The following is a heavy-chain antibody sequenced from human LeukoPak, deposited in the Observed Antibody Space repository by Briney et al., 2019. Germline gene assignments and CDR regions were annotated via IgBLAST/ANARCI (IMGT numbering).Heavy chain of an antibody. D-gene: IGHD6-13*01. V-gene: IGHV5-51*01. CDR1: GYSFTSYW. Sequence: GESLKISCKGSGYSFTSYWIAWVRQMPGKGLEWMGSIDPGDSDTRYSPSFQGQVTISADKSISTAYLQWSSLKASDTAMYYCARHSLYSSSWYTNWFDPWGQGTLVTVSS. CDR3: ARHSLYSSSWYTNWFDP. CDR2: IDPGDSDT. J-gene: IGHJ5*02.